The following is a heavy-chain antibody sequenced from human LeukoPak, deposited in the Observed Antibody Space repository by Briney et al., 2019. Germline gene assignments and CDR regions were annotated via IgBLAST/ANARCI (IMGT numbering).Heavy chain of an antibody. D-gene: IGHD2-15*01. CDR2: LSNDGGSK. CDR3: ARVVVAVVVAPDYWYFDL. J-gene: IGHJ2*01. V-gene: IGHV3-30*09. CDR1: GFTFSSYP. Sequence: GRSLRLSCAASGFTFSSYPMHWVRQAPGKGLEWVAVLSNDGGSKYYADSVKGRFAISRDNSKNTLYLQMNSLRAEDTAVHYCARVVVAVVVAPDYWYFDLWGRGTLVTVSS.